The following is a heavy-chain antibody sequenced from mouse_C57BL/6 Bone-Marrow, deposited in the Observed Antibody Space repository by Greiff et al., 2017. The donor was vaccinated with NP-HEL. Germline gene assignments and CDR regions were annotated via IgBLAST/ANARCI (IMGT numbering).Heavy chain of an antibody. CDR1: GYTFTSSG. Sequence: QVQLQQSGAELARPGASVKLSCKASGYTFTSSGISWVKQRTGQGLEWIGEIYPRSGNTYYNEKFKGKATLTADKSSSTAYMELRSLTSEDSAVYFCATPTGTGFAYWGQGTLVTVSA. CDR2: IYPRSGNT. V-gene: IGHV1-81*01. J-gene: IGHJ3*01. D-gene: IGHD4-1*02. CDR3: ATPTGTGFAY.